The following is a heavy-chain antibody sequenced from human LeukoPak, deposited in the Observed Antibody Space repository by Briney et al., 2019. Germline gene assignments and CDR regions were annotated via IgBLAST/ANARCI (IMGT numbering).Heavy chain of an antibody. CDR1: GYSISSGSYY. D-gene: IGHD2-2*01. CDR3: ARGYCSSTSCYIVDY. CDR2: IYTSGST. J-gene: IGHJ4*02. Sequence: SETLSLTCTVSGYSISSGSYYWSWIRQPAGKGLEWIGRIYTSGSTNYNPSLKSRVTISVDTSKNQFSLKLSSVTAADTAVYYCARGYCSSTSCYIVDYWGQGTLVTVSS. V-gene: IGHV4-61*02.